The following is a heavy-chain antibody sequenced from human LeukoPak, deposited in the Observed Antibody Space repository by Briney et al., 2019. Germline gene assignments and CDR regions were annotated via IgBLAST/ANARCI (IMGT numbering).Heavy chain of an antibody. Sequence: SVKVSCKASGGTFSSYAISWVRQAPGQGLEWMGRIIPIFGIANYAQKFQSRVTITADKSTSTAYMELSSLRSEDTAVYYCARDWMSGPPYYYYGMDVWGQGTTVTVSS. J-gene: IGHJ6*02. CDR2: IIPIFGIA. D-gene: IGHD3-3*01. CDR3: ARDWMSGPPYYYYGMDV. CDR1: GGTFSSYA. V-gene: IGHV1-69*04.